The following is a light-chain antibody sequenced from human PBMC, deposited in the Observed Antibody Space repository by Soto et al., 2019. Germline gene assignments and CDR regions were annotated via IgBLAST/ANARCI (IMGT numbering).Light chain of an antibody. CDR3: LHYDNWPPWT. CDR2: AAS. J-gene: IGKJ1*01. CDR1: QSVNRN. V-gene: IGKV3-15*01. Sequence: EIVMTQSPATLSVVPGERATLSCRASQSVNRNLAWYQQKPGQAPRLLIYAASTRANGIPARFSGSGSGTEFILTISSLQSEDFAVYYCLHYDNWPPWTFGQGTKVEIK.